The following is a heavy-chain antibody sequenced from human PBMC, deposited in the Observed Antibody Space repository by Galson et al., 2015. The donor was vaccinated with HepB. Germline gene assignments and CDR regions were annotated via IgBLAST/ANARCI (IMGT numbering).Heavy chain of an antibody. CDR2: IKTDGSEI. V-gene: IGHV3-7*03. Sequence: SLRLSCAAPGFIFSNYWMGWVRQAPGKGLEWVADIKTDGSEIYSADSVKGRFTVSRDNSKNSLFLQMNSLRAEDAAVYYCARQGLWHFDVWGQATFVT. J-gene: IGHJ4*02. D-gene: IGHD2-21*01. CDR1: GFIFSNYW. CDR3: ARQGLWHFDV.